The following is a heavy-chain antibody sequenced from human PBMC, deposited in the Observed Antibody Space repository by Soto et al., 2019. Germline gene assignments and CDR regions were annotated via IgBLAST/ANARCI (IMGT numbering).Heavy chain of an antibody. CDR1: GFIFSNYG. D-gene: IGHD3-22*01. J-gene: IGHJ4*02. CDR3: ARDGEGYYDSSGTALDY. Sequence: QVQLVESGGGVVQPGRSLRLSCAASGFIFSNYGMHWVRQAPGKGLEWVAVIWYDGSNNYYADSVKGRFTISRDNSKNTLYLQMNSLRDEDTAVYYCARDGEGYYDSSGTALDYWGQGTLVTVSS. CDR2: IWYDGSNN. V-gene: IGHV3-33*01.